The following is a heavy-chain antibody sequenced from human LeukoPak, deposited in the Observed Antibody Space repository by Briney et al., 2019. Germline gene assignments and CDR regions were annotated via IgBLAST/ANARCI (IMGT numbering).Heavy chain of an antibody. V-gene: IGHV1-58*02. CDR1: GFTFTSSA. CDR3: AAGTPNIVAHDAFDI. Sequence: ASVKVSCKASGFTFTSSAMQWVRQARGQRLEWIGWIVVGSGNTNYAQKFQERVTITRDMSTSTAYMELSSLRSEDAAVYYCAAGTPNIVAHDAFDIWGQGTMVTVSS. J-gene: IGHJ3*02. D-gene: IGHD5-12*01. CDR2: IVVGSGNT.